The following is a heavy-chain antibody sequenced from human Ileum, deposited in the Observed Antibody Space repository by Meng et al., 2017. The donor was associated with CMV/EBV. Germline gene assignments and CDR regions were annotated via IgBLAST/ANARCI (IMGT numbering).Heavy chain of an antibody. D-gene: IGHD2-15*01. J-gene: IGHJ5*02. CDR3: ARGGGGLNWFDP. CDR1: GGPFRGFY. Sequence: CIFSGGPFRGFYWNWIRQSPGKGLEWIGYIYYSGSTHYSPSLRGRVNISLDTSSNQFSLNLHSVTAADTAVYYCARGGGGLNWFDPWGQGILVTVSS. V-gene: IGHV4-59*01. CDR2: IYYSGST.